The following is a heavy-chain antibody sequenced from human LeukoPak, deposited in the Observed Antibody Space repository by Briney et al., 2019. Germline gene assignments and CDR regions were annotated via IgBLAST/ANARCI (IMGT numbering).Heavy chain of an antibody. V-gene: IGHV4-39*01. CDR3: ARRGFTMVRGVTKNYYYYYMDV. CDR2: IYYSGST. D-gene: IGHD3-10*01. J-gene: IGHJ6*03. Sequence: SETLSLTCTVSGGSISSSSYYWGWIRQPSGKGLEWIGSIYYSGSTYYNPSLKSRVTISVDTSKNQFSLKLSSVTAADTAVYYCARRGFTMVRGVTKNYYYYYMDVWGKGTTVTISS. CDR1: GGSISSSSYY.